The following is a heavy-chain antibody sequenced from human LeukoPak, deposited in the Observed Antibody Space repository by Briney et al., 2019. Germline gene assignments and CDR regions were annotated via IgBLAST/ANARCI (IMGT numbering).Heavy chain of an antibody. CDR2: IYYTGST. Sequence: SQTLSLTCSVSGASIKSNFWSWIRQPPGKGLEWIGYIYYTGSTNYNPSLKSRLTISVDASKSQFSLKLSSVTASDTAVYYCARRKPVAGAVFDFWGQGTLVPVSS. D-gene: IGHD6-19*01. V-gene: IGHV4-59*08. CDR1: GASIKSNF. J-gene: IGHJ4*02. CDR3: ARRKPVAGAVFDF.